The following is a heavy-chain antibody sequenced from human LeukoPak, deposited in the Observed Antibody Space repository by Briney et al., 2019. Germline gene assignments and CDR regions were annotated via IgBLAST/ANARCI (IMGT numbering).Heavy chain of an antibody. D-gene: IGHD6-19*01. V-gene: IGHV3-30-3*01. Sequence: SGRSLRLSCAASGFTFSSYAMHWVRQAPGKGLEWVAVISYDGSNKYYADSVKGRFTISRDNSKNTLYLQMNSLRAEDTAVYYCARDKRWLAQYYFDYWGQGTLVTVSS. CDR1: GFTFSSYA. CDR3: ARDKRWLAQYYFDY. CDR2: ISYDGSNK. J-gene: IGHJ4*02.